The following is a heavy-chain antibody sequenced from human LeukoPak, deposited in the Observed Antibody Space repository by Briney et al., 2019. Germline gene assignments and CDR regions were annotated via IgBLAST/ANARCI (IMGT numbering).Heavy chain of an antibody. CDR1: GFTFSSYA. Sequence: GGSQRLSCAASGFTFSSYAMSWVRQAPGKGLEWVSSISGSDGSTYYADSVKGRFTISRDNFKNTLNLQMNSLRVEDTAVYYCAKDWDMAPGYWGQGTLVTVSS. D-gene: IGHD2-15*01. CDR2: ISGSDGST. CDR3: AKDWDMAPGY. V-gene: IGHV3-23*01. J-gene: IGHJ4*02.